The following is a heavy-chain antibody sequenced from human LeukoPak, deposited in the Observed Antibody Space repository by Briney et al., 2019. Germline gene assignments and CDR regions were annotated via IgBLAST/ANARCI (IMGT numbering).Heavy chain of an antibody. V-gene: IGHV4-30-2*01. Sequence: PSQTLSLTCTVSGGSISSGGYYWSWIRQPPGKGLEWIGYIYHSGSTYYNPSLKSRVTISVDRSKNQFSLKLSSVTAADTAVYYCARYYYDSSGYYYKHYWGQGTPVTVSS. D-gene: IGHD3-22*01. CDR3: ARYYYDSSGYYYKHY. J-gene: IGHJ4*02. CDR2: IYHSGST. CDR1: GGSISSGGYY.